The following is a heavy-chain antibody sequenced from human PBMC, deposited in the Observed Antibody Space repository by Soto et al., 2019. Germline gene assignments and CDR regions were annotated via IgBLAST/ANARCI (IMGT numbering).Heavy chain of an antibody. Sequence: PSETLSLTCAVYGGSFVGYYCICIRHPPFKWLEWIVEINHSGSTNYNPSLKSRVTISVDTSKNQFSLKLSSVTAADTAVYYCARSGAGGGIAARRWFLRFDPWGQGTLVTVSS. CDR2: INHSGST. CDR3: ARSGAGGGIAARRWFLRFDP. V-gene: IGHV4-34*01. CDR1: GGSFVGYY. J-gene: IGHJ5*02. D-gene: IGHD6-6*01.